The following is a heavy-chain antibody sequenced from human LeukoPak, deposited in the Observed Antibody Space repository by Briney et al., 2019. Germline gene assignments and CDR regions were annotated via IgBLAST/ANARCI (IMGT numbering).Heavy chain of an antibody. CDR1: GFTLGDYA. CDR2: IRSKAYGGTT. D-gene: IGHD2-21*02. Sequence: GGSLRLSCTASGFTLGDYAMSWFRQAPGKGLEWVGFIRSKAYGGTTEYAASVKGRFTISRDDSKSIAYLQMNSLKTEDTAVYYCTRVALIVVVTAPDYWGQGTLVTVSS. CDR3: TRVALIVVVTAPDY. V-gene: IGHV3-49*03. J-gene: IGHJ4*02.